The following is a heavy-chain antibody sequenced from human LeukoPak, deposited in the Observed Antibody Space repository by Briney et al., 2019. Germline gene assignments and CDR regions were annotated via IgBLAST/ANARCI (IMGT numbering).Heavy chain of an antibody. CDR3: ARSLRELAFDY. CDR2: ISYDGSNK. Sequence: GRSLRLSCAASGFTFSTYAIHWVRQAPGKGLEWVSLISYDGSNKYYANSVKGRFTISRDNSKNTMFLQMNSLRAEDTAVYYCARSLRELAFDYWGQGTLVTVSS. J-gene: IGHJ4*02. CDR1: GFTFSTYA. V-gene: IGHV3-30*04. D-gene: IGHD1-1*01.